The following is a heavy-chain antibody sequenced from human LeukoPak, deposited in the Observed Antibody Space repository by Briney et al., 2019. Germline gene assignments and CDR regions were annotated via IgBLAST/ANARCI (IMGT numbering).Heavy chain of an antibody. D-gene: IGHD3-3*01. CDR2: INPNSGGT. J-gene: IGHJ4*02. CDR3: ARVNSIRTIFGVVIGWDY. V-gene: IGHV1-2*06. CDR1: GYTFTGYY. Sequence: ASVKVSCKASGYTFTGYYMHWVRQAPGQELEWMGRINPNSGGTNYAQKFQGRVTMTRDTSISTAYMELSRLRSDDTAVYYCARVNSIRTIFGVVIGWDYWGQGTLVTVSS.